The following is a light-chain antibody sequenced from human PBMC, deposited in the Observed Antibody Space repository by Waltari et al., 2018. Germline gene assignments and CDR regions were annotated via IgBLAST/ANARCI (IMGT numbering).Light chain of an antibody. V-gene: IGKV3-15*01. J-gene: IGKJ1*01. CDR2: GAS. CDR1: QSVGSN. CDR3: QQYNNRPPT. Sequence: EIVMTQSPATLSVSPGERSTLSCRASQSVGSNLAWYQQKPGQAPRLLIYGASARATGIPARFTGSGSGTEFTLTISSLQSEDFAVYSCQQYNNRPPTFGHGTKVDI.